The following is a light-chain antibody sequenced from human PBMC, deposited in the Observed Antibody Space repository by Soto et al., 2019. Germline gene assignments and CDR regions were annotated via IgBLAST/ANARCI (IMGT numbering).Light chain of an antibody. CDR1: TSNIGSKT. Sequence: QSGLTQPPSASWTPGQRVTISCSGSTSNIGSKTVSWYQQLPGSAPRVLIYNNNERPSGVPDRFSGSKSGTSASLAISGLQSEDEADYYCATWDDSLPAVFGGGTKVTVL. V-gene: IGLV1-44*01. CDR3: ATWDDSLPAV. CDR2: NNN. J-gene: IGLJ2*01.